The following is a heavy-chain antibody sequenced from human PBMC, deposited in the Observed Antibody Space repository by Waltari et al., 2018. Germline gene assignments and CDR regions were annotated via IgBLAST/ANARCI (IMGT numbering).Heavy chain of an antibody. Sequence: QLEESGGGLVKSGGSLRLSCSASGFLFSSWGLNWVRQAPGKGLEWIASISSGSTYIFYADAVRGRFTISRDDAKDSLYLKADSLRAEDTGVYYCTRDVYGSGGDYFEPWGQGTLVTVSS. CDR1: GFLFSSWG. CDR2: ISSGSTYI. CDR3: TRDVYGSGGDYFEP. J-gene: IGHJ4*02. D-gene: IGHD6-19*01. V-gene: IGHV3-21*02.